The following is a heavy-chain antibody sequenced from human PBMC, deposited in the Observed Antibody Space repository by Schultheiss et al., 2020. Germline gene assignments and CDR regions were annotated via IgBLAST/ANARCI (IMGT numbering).Heavy chain of an antibody. CDR2: ISSSSSYI. CDR1: GFTFSSYS. J-gene: IGHJ2*01. D-gene: IGHD4-17*01. Sequence: GGSLRLSCAASGFTFSSYSMNWVRQAPGKGLEWVSSISSSSSYIYYADSVKGRFTISRDNAKNSLYLQMNSLRAEDTAVYYCARAMVYGDYGGWYFDLRGRGTLVTVSS. V-gene: IGHV3-21*01. CDR3: ARAMVYGDYGGWYFDL.